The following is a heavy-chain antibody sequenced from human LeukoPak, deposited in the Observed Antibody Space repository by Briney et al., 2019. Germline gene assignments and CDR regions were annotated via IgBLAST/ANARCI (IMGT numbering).Heavy chain of an antibody. Sequence: GGSLRLSCAASGYTFSDHYIDWVRQAPGKGLEWVGHTRNKANNYAADYAASVKGRFTISRDDSRNSVYLQMNSLKTEDTAVYYCTRWRSGTSDWGQGTLVTVPS. D-gene: IGHD4-23*01. V-gene: IGHV3-72*01. CDR1: GYTFSDHY. J-gene: IGHJ4*02. CDR3: TRWRSGTSD. CDR2: TRNKANNYAA.